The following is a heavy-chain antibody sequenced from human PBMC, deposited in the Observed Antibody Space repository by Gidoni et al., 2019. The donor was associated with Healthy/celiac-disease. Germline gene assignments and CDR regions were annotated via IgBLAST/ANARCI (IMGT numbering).Heavy chain of an antibody. CDR3: ARIARYNWSDPESYYFDY. V-gene: IGHV2-26*01. CDR2: IFSNDEQ. D-gene: IGHD1-20*01. Sequence: QVTLKESGPALVTPKETLTLTCTVSRFTLSNARQGVSWIRQPPGKALEWLAHIFSNDEQSYSTSLKSRLTISKDTSKSQVVLTMTNMDPVDTATYCCARIARYNWSDPESYYFDYWGQGTLVTVSS. CDR1: RFTLSNARQG. J-gene: IGHJ4*02.